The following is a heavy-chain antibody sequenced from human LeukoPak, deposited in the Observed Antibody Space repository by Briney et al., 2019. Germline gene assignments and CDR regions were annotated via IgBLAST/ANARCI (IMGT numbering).Heavy chain of an antibody. CDR1: AVTFSTYA. D-gene: IGHD3-22*01. Sequence: GGSLRLSCTAAAVTFSTYAVTWVRQAPWKGLEWVEDINGSGGTTRYADSVKGRVTISRDNSKNTLYLQMNSLRVEDTAVYYCAKVNYYDSSGYYDYWGQGTLVTVSS. CDR2: INGSGGTT. V-gene: IGHV3-23*01. CDR3: AKVNYYDSSGYYDY. J-gene: IGHJ4*02.